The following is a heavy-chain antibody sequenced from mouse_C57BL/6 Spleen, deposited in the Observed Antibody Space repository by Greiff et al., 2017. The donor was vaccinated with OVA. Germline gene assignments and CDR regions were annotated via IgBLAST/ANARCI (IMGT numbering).Heavy chain of an antibody. D-gene: IGHD3-2*02. CDR3: ARSLGSGYVPYYFDY. J-gene: IGHJ2*01. V-gene: IGHV1-55*01. CDR2: IYPGSGST. Sequence: QVQLQQPGAELVKPGASVKMSCKASGYTFTSYWITWVKQRPGQGLEWIGDIYPGSGSTNYNEKFKSKATLTVDTSSSTAYMQLSSLTSEDSAVYYCARSLGSGYVPYYFDYWGQGTTRTVSS. CDR1: GYTFTSYW.